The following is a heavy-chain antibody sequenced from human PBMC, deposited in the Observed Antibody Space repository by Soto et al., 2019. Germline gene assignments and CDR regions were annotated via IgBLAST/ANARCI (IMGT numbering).Heavy chain of an antibody. CDR1: GFSLSTSGVG. Sequence: QITLKESGPTLVKPTQTLTLTCTFSGFSLSTSGVGVGWIRQPPGKALEWLALIYWDDDKRYSPSLKSRLTITKDTXXNXVXXTMTTMDPVDTATYYCAHSRMKYSSSWYGENWFDPWGQGTLVTVSS. V-gene: IGHV2-5*02. J-gene: IGHJ5*02. D-gene: IGHD6-13*01. CDR2: IYWDDDK. CDR3: AHSRMKYSSSWYGENWFDP.